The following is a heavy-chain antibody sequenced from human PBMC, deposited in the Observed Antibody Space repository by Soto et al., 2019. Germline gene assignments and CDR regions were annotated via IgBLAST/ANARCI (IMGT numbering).Heavy chain of an antibody. D-gene: IGHD4-4*01. CDR3: ARGLQYRYGMDV. J-gene: IGHJ6*02. CDR1: GFTFSSND. CDR2: INSDGSST. Sequence: EVQLVESGGGLIQPGGSLRLSCAASGFTFSSNDMNWVRQAPGKGLVWVSRINSDGSSTNFAGSVKGRFTISRDNAKNTVYLQMNSLRVEDTAVYYCARGLQYRYGMDVWGQGTTVTVSS. V-gene: IGHV3-74*02.